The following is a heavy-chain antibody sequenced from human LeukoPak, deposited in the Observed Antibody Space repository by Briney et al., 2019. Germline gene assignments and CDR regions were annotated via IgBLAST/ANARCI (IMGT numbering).Heavy chain of an antibody. Sequence: GGSLRLSCAASGFTFSDYYMSWIRQAPGKGLEWVSYISSSGSTIYYADSVKGRFTISRDNAKNSLYLQMNSLRAEDTAVYYCASPTVRGSWFDPWGQGTLVTVSS. D-gene: IGHD4-11*01. CDR2: ISSSGSTI. V-gene: IGHV3-11*01. CDR3: ASPTVRGSWFDP. CDR1: GFTFSDYY. J-gene: IGHJ5*02.